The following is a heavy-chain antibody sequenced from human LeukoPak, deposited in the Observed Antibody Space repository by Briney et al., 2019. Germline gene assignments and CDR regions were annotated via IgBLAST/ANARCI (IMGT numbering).Heavy chain of an antibody. CDR3: AKVNTGSYTWFDP. D-gene: IGHD1-26*01. Sequence: GGSLRLSCADSGFTFSGYWMHWVRQAPGKGLVWVSRINSDGTTTTYADSVKGRFTISRDNAKNTLYLQMNSLRAEDTAVYYCAKVNTGSYTWFDPWGQGTLVTVSS. CDR1: GFTFSGYW. J-gene: IGHJ5*02. V-gene: IGHV3-74*01. CDR2: INSDGTTT.